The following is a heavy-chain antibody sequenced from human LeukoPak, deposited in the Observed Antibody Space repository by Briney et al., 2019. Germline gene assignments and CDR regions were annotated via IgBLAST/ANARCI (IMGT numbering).Heavy chain of an antibody. D-gene: IGHD6-19*01. CDR1: GFSFSSYE. J-gene: IGHJ6*02. CDR3: ARGGVAGGMDV. Sequence: GGSLRLSCAASGFSFSSYEMHWVRQAPGKGLEWLSYISGGGAPIYYADSVKGRFTISRDNAKNTLLLQVNSLRAEDTAVYYCARGGVAGGMDVWGQGTTVTVSS. V-gene: IGHV3-48*03. CDR2: ISGGGAPI.